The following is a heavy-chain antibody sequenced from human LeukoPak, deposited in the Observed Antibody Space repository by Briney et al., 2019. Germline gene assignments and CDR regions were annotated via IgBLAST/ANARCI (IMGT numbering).Heavy chain of an antibody. CDR3: ARGFVY. V-gene: IGHV3-48*03. CDR2: ISTRGTI. CDR1: GFSFRNYE. Sequence: GGSLRLSCTASGFSFRNYEMNWVRQAPGKGLEWASYISTRGTIYYADSVKGRFTISRDDAKNLLYLQMNSLRAEDTAVYYCARGFVYWGQGTLVTVSS. D-gene: IGHD3-3*01. J-gene: IGHJ4*02.